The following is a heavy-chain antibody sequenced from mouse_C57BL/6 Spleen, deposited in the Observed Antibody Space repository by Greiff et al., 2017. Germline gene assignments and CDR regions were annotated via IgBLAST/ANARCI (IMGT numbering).Heavy chain of an antibody. Sequence: VMLVESGAELARPGASVKLSCKASGYTFTSYGISWVKQRTGQGLEWIGEIYPRSGNTYYNEKFKGKATLTADKSSSTAYMELRSLTSEDSAVYFCACSNYGSSREFAYWGQGTLVTVSA. D-gene: IGHD1-1*01. J-gene: IGHJ3*01. CDR2: IYPRSGNT. CDR1: GYTFTSYG. CDR3: ACSNYGSSREFAY. V-gene: IGHV1-81*01.